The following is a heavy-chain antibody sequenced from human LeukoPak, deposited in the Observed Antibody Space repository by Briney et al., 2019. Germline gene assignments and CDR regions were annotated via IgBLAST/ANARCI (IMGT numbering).Heavy chain of an antibody. V-gene: IGHV4-34*01. Sequence: SETLSLTCAVHGGSFSGYYWSWIRQPPGKGLEWIGEINHSGSTNYNPSLKSRVTISVDTSKNQFSLKLSSVTAADTAVYYCARDEDIWGQGTMVIVSA. CDR3: ARDEDI. CDR1: GGSFSGYY. J-gene: IGHJ3*02. CDR2: INHSGST.